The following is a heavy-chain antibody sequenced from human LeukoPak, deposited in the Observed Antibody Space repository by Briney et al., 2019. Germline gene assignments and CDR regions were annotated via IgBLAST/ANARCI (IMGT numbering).Heavy chain of an antibody. CDR1: GYSISSGYY. Sequence: SETLSLTCSASGYSISSGYYWGWIRQPPGKGLEWIGSIYHSGTTYYNPSLKSRVTISIDTSKNQFSLKLSSVTAADTAVYYCARDWYYNFWNDKLRGPNDYWGQGTLVTVSS. J-gene: IGHJ4*02. CDR2: IYHSGTT. D-gene: IGHD3-3*01. CDR3: ARDWYYNFWNDKLRGPNDY. V-gene: IGHV4-38-2*02.